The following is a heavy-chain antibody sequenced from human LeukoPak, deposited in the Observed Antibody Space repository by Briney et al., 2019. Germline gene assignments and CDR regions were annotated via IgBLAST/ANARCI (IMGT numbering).Heavy chain of an antibody. CDR1: GYTFTGYY. CDR3: ARDCCTDYYDSSGYPGDAFDI. V-gene: IGHV1-2*06. D-gene: IGHD3-22*01. CDR2: INPNSGGT. Sequence: GASVKVSCKASGYTFTGYYMHWVRQAPGQGLEWMGRINPNSGGTNYAQKFQGRVTMTRDTSISTAYMELNRLRSDDTAVYYCARDCCTDYYDSSGYPGDAFDIWGQGTMVTVSS. J-gene: IGHJ3*02.